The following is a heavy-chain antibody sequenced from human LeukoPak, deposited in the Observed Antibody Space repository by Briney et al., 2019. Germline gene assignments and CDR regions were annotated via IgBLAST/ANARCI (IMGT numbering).Heavy chain of an antibody. J-gene: IGHJ5*02. V-gene: IGHV5-51*01. CDR1: GYSFTNSW. Sequence: GESLKISCKGSGYSFTNSWIGWVRQMPGKGLELMGIINPGDSEIRYSPSFQGQVTISVDKSINTAYLQWSSLKASDTAMYYCSRQGCTTTSCHTIDPWGQGTLVSVSS. CDR3: SRQGCTTTSCHTIDP. CDR2: INPGDSEI. D-gene: IGHD2-2*02.